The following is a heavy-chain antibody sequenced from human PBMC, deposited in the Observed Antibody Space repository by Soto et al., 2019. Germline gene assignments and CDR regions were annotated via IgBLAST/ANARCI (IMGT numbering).Heavy chain of an antibody. J-gene: IGHJ3*01. V-gene: IGHV4-4*02. CDR1: GDSISSPKW. Sequence: QVQLQESGPGLVKPSGTLSLTCAVSGDSISSPKWWTWLRQPPGKGLEWIGDLLHRGTTNYNPSLKSRVTLSVDKPQNQFSLKLTSVTAADTAIYYCAYSSGWYRHDVWGQGTSVTGSS. D-gene: IGHD6-19*01. CDR2: LLHRGTT. CDR3: AYSSGWYRHDV.